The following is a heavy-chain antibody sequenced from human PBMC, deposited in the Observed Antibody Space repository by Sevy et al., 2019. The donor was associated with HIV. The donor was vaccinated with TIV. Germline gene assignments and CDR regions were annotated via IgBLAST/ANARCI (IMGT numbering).Heavy chain of an antibody. Sequence: SETLSLTCTVSGYSIRNGYYWAWIRQPPGKGLEWIGSIHHSGITHYNTSLKSRVIISVDTSKNQVSLELSSVTAADTAMYYCARDRKYPLYYFDYWGQGILATVSS. D-gene: IGHD6-6*01. J-gene: IGHJ4*02. CDR3: ARDRKYPLYYFDY. V-gene: IGHV4-38-2*02. CDR2: IHHSGIT. CDR1: GYSIRNGYY.